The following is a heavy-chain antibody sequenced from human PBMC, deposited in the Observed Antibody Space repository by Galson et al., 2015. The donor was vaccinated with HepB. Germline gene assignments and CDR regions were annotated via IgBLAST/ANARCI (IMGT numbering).Heavy chain of an antibody. V-gene: IGHV3-21*01. D-gene: IGHD3-9*01. J-gene: IGHJ3*02. CDR1: GFTFSSYS. CDR2: NSSSSSYI. CDR3: ARDHFDTNSDAFDT. Sequence: LRLSCAASGFTFSSYSMNWVRQAPGKGLEWVSSNSSSSSYIYYADSVKGRFTISRDNAKNSLYLQMNSLRAEDTAVYYCARDHFDTNSDAFDTWGQGTMVTVSS.